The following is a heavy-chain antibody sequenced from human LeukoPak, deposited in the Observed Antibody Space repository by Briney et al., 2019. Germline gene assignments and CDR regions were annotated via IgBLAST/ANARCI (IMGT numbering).Heavy chain of an antibody. V-gene: IGHV4-61*09. CDR2: IYTSGST. D-gene: IGHD6-19*01. Sequence: PSQTLSLTCTVSGGSISSGGYYWGCIQQPAGKGLEWIGHIYTSGSTNYNPSLKSRVTISVDTSKNQFSLKLSSVTAADTAVYYCAGSSGFHFDYWGQGTLVTVSS. CDR1: GGSISSGGYY. J-gene: IGHJ4*02. CDR3: AGSSGFHFDY.